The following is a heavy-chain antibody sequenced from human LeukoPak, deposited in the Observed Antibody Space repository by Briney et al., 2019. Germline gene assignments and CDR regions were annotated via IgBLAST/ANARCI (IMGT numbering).Heavy chain of an antibody. D-gene: IGHD5-18*01. J-gene: IGHJ6*02. CDR1: GGSISSGGYY. CDR2: INHSGST. Sequence: SETLSLTCTVSGGSISSGGYYWSWIRQHPGKGLEWIGEINHSGSTNYNPSLKSRVTISVDTSKNQFSLKLSSVTAADTAVYYCARCGSWLASYYYYGMDVWGQGTTVTVSS. CDR3: ARCGSWLASYYYYGMDV. V-gene: IGHV4-39*07.